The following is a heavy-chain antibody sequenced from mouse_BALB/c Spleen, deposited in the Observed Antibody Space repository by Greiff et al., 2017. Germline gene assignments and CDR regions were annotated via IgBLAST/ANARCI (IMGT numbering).Heavy chain of an antibody. CDR1: GYTFTDYW. CDR3: TDGNFAY. D-gene: IGHD2-1*01. Sequence: VQLQQPGAELVMPGASVKMSCKASGYTFTDYWMHWVKQRPGQGLEWIGAIDTSYSYTSYNQKFKGKATLTVDESSSTAYMQLSSLTSEDSAVYYCTDGNFAYWGQGTLVTVSA. V-gene: IGHV1-69*01. CDR2: IDTSYSYT. J-gene: IGHJ3*01.